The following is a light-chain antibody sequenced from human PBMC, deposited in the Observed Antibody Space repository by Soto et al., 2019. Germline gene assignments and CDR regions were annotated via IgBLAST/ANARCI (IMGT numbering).Light chain of an antibody. V-gene: IGLV1-47*01. CDR2: RDN. CDR3: VGGDEDVHGRFYV. CDR1: SSNVGTNL. Sequence: QSVLTQPPPSSVTPVQRFAICCSCTSSNVGTNLVYLDQRLPGTAAKVLIYRDNQRASGVPDRFSGSKSGTSASLSIRGLRPEDERDYDCVGGDEDVHGRFYVLVTGTXVTVL. J-gene: IGLJ1*01.